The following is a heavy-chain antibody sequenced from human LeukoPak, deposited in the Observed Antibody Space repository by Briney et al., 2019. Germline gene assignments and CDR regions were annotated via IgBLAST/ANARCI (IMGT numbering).Heavy chain of an antibody. Sequence: GGSLRLSCAASGLTFSGSAMDWVRQASGKGLEWIGRIRSKTNNYATTYAASVKGRFTISRDDSQNTAYLQMNSLKTEDTAVYYCSGHTDTSTYCGGDCSNYWGQGTLVTVSS. V-gene: IGHV3-73*01. CDR1: GLTFSGSA. D-gene: IGHD2-21*02. J-gene: IGHJ4*02. CDR3: SGHTDTSTYCGGDCSNY. CDR2: IRSKTNNYAT.